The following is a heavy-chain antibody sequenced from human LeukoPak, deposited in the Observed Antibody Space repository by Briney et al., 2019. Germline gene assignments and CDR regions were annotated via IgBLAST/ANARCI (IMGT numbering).Heavy chain of an antibody. J-gene: IGHJ6*03. Sequence: PGGSLRLSCAASGFTFSSYDMHWVRQATGKGLEWVSAIGTAGDTYYPGSVKGRFTISRENAKNSLYLQMNSLRAGDTAVYYCARGGAGRRLRLPASSDYYMDVWGKGTTVTISS. V-gene: IGHV3-13*01. CDR1: GFTFSSYD. CDR2: IGTAGDT. CDR3: ARGGAGRRLRLPASSDYYMDV. D-gene: IGHD5-12*01.